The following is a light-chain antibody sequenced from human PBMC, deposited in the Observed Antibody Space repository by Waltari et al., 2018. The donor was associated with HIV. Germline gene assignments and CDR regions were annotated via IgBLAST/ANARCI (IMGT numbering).Light chain of an antibody. CDR3: CSYAGSYDVV. V-gene: IGLV2-11*01. Sequence: QSALTQPRSVSGSPGQSVTISCTGTSSDVGGSNYVSWYQQHPGKAPKFMIYDVSKRPSGVPDRFSGSKSGNTASLTISGLQAEDEADYYCCSYAGSYDVVFGGGTKLTVL. CDR2: DVS. CDR1: SSDVGGSNY. J-gene: IGLJ2*01.